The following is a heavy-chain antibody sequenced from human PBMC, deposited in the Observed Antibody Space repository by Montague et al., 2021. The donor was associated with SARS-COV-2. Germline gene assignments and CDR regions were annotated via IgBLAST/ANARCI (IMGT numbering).Heavy chain of an antibody. CDR3: TRAISSIVVLNWFDP. J-gene: IGHJ5*02. D-gene: IGHD3-22*01. V-gene: IGHV4-31*03. CDR2: NYYSGST. CDR1: GGSISSGGYY. Sequence: TLSLTCTVSGGSISSGGYYWSWIRQHPGKGLEWIGYNYYSGSTYYHPSLKSRVTISVDTSKYQFSMKLSSVTAADTAVYYCTRAISSIVVLNWFDPWGQGTLVTVSS.